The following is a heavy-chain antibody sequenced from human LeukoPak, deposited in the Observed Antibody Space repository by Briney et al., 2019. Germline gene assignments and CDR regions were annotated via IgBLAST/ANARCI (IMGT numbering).Heavy chain of an antibody. CDR3: ARDFASRQEAPHYDSNGLIDY. CDR1: GLIVSNYA. Sequence: PGGSLRLAWAASGLIVSNYAAGSVRQAPGKGLEWVAVISYDGSNKYYADTVKGRFTISRDNSKNTLYLQMNSLRDEDTAVYYCARDFASRQEAPHYDSNGLIDYWGQGTLVTVSS. J-gene: IGHJ4*02. V-gene: IGHV3-30*04. D-gene: IGHD3-22*01. CDR2: ISYDGSNK.